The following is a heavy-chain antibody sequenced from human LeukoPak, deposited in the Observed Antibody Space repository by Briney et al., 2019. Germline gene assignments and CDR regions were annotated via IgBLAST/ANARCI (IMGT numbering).Heavy chain of an antibody. CDR2: INAGNGNT. D-gene: IGHD6-19*01. Sequence: ASVKVSCKASGYTFTSYAMHWVRQAPGQRLEGMGLINAGNGNTKYSQKFQGRVTITRDTSASTAYMELSSLRSEDTAVYYCARVGIAVADQYYFDYWGQGTLVTVSS. J-gene: IGHJ4*02. CDR3: ARVGIAVADQYYFDY. V-gene: IGHV1-3*01. CDR1: GYTFTSYA.